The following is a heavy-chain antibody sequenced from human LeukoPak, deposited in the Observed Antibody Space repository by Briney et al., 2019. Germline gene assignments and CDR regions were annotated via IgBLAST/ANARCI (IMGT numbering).Heavy chain of an antibody. V-gene: IGHV4-38-2*02. CDR3: ASGANWFDP. D-gene: IGHD3-10*01. CDR2: IFHSGST. Sequence: SETLSLTCTVSGYSISSGYYWGWIRQPPGKGLEWIGSIFHSGSTYYNPSLKSRVTISVDTSKNQFSLKLSSVTAADTAVYYCASGANWFDPWGQGTLVTVSS. CDR1: GYSISSGYY. J-gene: IGHJ5*02.